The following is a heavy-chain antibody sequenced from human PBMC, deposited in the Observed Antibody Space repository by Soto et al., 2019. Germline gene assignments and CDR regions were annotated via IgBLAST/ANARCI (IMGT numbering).Heavy chain of an antibody. CDR3: ARDKSGTYSIDY. V-gene: IGHV3-48*04. J-gene: IGHJ4*02. D-gene: IGHD1-26*01. CDR1: GFTFSRYT. Sequence: EVQVVESGGGSVQPGGSLRLSCAASGFTFSRYTMNWVRQAPGKGLEWLSYISGGGGTMSYADSVKGRVTISRDNAKNSLYLQMESLRGEDTAVYYCARDKSGTYSIDYWGQGTLVTVSS. CDR2: ISGGGGTM.